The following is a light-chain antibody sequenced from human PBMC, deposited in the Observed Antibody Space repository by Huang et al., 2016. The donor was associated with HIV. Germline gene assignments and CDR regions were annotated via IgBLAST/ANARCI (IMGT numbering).Light chain of an antibody. CDR1: QSVSSY. Sequence: EIVLTQSPATLSLSPGERATLSCRASQSVSSYLAWYQQKPGQAPRLLIYDASNRATGIPARFSGSGSGTDFTITISSLEPEDFAVYYCQQRSNWAPITFGGGTKVEIK. J-gene: IGKJ4*01. CDR3: QQRSNWAPIT. V-gene: IGKV3-11*01. CDR2: DAS.